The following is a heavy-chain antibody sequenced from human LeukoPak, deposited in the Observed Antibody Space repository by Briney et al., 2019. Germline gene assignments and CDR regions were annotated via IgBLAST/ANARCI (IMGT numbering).Heavy chain of an antibody. CDR2: ISYDGSNK. Sequence: GGSLRLSCAASGFTFSSYAMHWVRQAPGKWLEWVAVISYDGSNKYYADSVKGRFTISRDNSKNTLYLQMNSLRAEDTAVYYCAKDPYLVAPAALNWFDPWGQGTLVTVSS. CDR1: GFTFSSYA. J-gene: IGHJ5*02. D-gene: IGHD2-2*01. CDR3: AKDPYLVAPAALNWFDP. V-gene: IGHV3-30-3*01.